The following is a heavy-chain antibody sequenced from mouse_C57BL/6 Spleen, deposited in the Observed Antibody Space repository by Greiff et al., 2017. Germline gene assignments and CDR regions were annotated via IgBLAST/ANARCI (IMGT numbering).Heavy chain of an antibody. J-gene: IGHJ1*03. CDR2: IDPSDSYT. CDR1: GYTFTSYW. CDR3: ARCGSSYRDFDV. Sequence: QVQLQQPGAELVKPGASVKLSCKASGYTFTSYWMQWVKQRPGQGLEWIGEIDPSDSYTNYNQKFKGKATLTVDTSSSTAYMQLSSLTSEDSAVYYCARCGSSYRDFDVWGTGTTVTVSS. V-gene: IGHV1-50*01. D-gene: IGHD1-1*01.